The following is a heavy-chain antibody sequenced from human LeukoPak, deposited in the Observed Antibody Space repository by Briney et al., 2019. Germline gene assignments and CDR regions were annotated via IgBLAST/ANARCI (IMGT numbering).Heavy chain of an antibody. CDR3: ARHKGYSSGWYQGYYYYMDV. CDR2: IYYSGST. D-gene: IGHD6-19*01. V-gene: IGHV4-39*01. CDR1: SASITSSPYF. J-gene: IGHJ6*03. Sequence: SETLSLTCTVSSASITSSPYFWGWIRQSPGKGLEWIGSIYYSGSTYYNPSLKSRVTISVDTSKNQFSLKLSSVTAADTAVYYCARHKGYSSGWYQGYYYYMDVWGKGTTVTISS.